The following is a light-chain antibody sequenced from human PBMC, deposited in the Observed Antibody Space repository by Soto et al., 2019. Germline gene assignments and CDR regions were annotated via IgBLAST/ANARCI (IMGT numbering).Light chain of an antibody. CDR1: QSILSW. J-gene: IGKJ1*01. CDR2: DAS. Sequence: IQMTQSASTLSSSVGDRVTITCRASQSILSWLAWYQHKPGKAPKLLIYDASSLESGVPSRFSGSRSGTEFTLTISSLQPDDIATYYCQQYDTYWTFGQGTKVDI. V-gene: IGKV1-5*01. CDR3: QQYDTYWT.